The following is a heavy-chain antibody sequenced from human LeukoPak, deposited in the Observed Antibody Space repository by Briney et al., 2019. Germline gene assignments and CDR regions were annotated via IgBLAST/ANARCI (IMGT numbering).Heavy chain of an antibody. D-gene: IGHD5-18*01. V-gene: IGHV3-23*01. CDR2: ISGSGGST. CDR3: AKAYLGYSINYFDY. CDR1: GFTFSSYA. J-gene: IGHJ4*02. Sequence: GGSLRPSCAASGFTFSSYAMSWVRQAPGKGLEWVSAISGSGGSTYYADSVKGRFTISRDNSKNTLYLQMNSLRAEDTAVYYCAKAYLGYSINYFDYWGQGTLVTVSS.